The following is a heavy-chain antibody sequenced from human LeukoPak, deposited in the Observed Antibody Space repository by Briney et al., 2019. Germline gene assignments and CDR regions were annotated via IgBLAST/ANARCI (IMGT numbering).Heavy chain of an antibody. CDR2: INHSGST. CDR3: ARGLDTAMVNSYYYGMDV. D-gene: IGHD5-18*01. CDR1: GGSFSGYY. Sequence: SETLSLTCAVYGGSFSGYYWSWIRQPPGKGLEWIGEINHSGSTNYNPSLKSRVTISVDTSKNQFSLKLSSVTAADTAVYYCARGLDTAMVNSYYYGMDVWGQGTTVTVSS. J-gene: IGHJ6*02. V-gene: IGHV4-34*01.